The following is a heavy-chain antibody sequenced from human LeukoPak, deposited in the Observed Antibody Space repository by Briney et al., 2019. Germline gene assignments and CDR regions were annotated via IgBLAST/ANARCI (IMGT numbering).Heavy chain of an antibody. Sequence: GGSLRLSCAASGFTFSSYSMNWVRRAPGKGLEWVSSISSSSSYIYYADSVKGRFTISRDNAKNSLYLQMNSLRAEDTAVYYCATMIVSKGAFDIWGQGTMVTVSS. J-gene: IGHJ3*02. CDR1: GFTFSSYS. CDR2: ISSSSSYI. V-gene: IGHV3-21*01. CDR3: ATMIVSKGAFDI. D-gene: IGHD3-22*01.